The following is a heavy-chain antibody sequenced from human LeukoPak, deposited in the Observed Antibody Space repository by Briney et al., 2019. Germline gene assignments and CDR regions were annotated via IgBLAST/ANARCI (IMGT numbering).Heavy chain of an antibody. D-gene: IGHD3-3*01. CDR1: GGTFISYA. CDR2: IIPIFGTA. V-gene: IGHV1-69*01. CDR3: ACGGVVIKEGYYYYGMDV. J-gene: IGHJ6*02. Sequence: GSSVNVPCKASGGTFISYAISWVRQAPGQGLEWMGGIIPIFGTANYAQKFQGRVTITADESTSTAYMELSSLRSEDTAVYYCACGGVVIKEGYYYYGMDVWGQGTTVTVSS.